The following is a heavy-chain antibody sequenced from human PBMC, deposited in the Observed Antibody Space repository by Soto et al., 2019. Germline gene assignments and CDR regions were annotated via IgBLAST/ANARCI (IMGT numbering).Heavy chain of an antibody. CDR1: GFTFSDHY. Sequence: EVQLVESGGGLVQPGGSLRLSCAASGFTFSDHYMDWVRQAPGKGLEWVGRTRNKANSYTTEYAASVKGRFTISRDDSKTSLYLQMNSLKTEDTAVYYCASNVDYWGQGTLVTVSS. J-gene: IGHJ4*02. D-gene: IGHD2-8*01. CDR3: ASNVDY. V-gene: IGHV3-72*01. CDR2: TRNKANSYTT.